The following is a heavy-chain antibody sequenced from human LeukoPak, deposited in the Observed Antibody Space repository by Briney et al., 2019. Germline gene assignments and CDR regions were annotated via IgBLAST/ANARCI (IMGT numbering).Heavy chain of an antibody. CDR3: ARLYDSSGYYTDTSYNWFDP. D-gene: IGHD3-22*01. V-gene: IGHV4-59*12. CDR2: VYYSGST. Sequence: PSETLSLTCTVSGGSISTYYWSWIRQPPGKGLEWIGYVYYSGSTDYNPSLKSRVTISVDTSKNQFSLKLSSVTAADTAVYYCARLYDSSGYYTDTSYNWFDPWGQGTLVTVSS. J-gene: IGHJ5*02. CDR1: GGSISTYY.